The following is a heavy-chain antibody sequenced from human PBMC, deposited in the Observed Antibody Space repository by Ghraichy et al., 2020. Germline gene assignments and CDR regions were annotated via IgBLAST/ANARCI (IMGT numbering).Heavy chain of an antibody. J-gene: IGHJ4*02. CDR2: IIFSGRST. D-gene: IGHD4-23*01. CDR1: GFTFSNYA. Sequence: GESLNISCVASGFTFSNYAMSWVRQSPGKGLEWVSVIIFSGRSTDYADSVKGRFTISRDNSRNTLYLQLNSLRAEDTGVYFCVKSPYSGNSGHFDSWGPGTLVTVSS. V-gene: IGHV3-23*01. CDR3: VKSPYSGNSGHFDS.